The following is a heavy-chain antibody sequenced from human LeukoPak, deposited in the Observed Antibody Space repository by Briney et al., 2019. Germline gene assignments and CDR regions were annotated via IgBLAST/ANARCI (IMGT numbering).Heavy chain of an antibody. CDR3: ARATGTWGHDGFDI. CDR1: GYTFTSYY. V-gene: IGHV1-46*01. Sequence: ASVKVSCKASGYTFTSYYMHWVRQAPGQGLEWMGIINPSGGSTSYAQKFQGRVTMTTDTSTTTAYMELRSLRSDDTAVYYCARATGTWGHDGFDIWGQGTMVTVSS. D-gene: IGHD3-16*01. J-gene: IGHJ3*02. CDR2: INPSGGST.